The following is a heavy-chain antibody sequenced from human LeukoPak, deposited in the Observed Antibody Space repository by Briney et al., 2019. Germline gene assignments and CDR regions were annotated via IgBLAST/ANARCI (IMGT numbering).Heavy chain of an antibody. CDR2: INPNSGGT. CDR1: GYTFTGYY. V-gene: IGHV1-2*02. J-gene: IGHJ4*02. D-gene: IGHD5-18*01. CDR3: ARDLRGYSYGGFDY. Sequence: GASVKVSCKASGYTFTGYYMHWVRQAPGQGLEWMGWINPNSGGTNYAQKFQGRVTMTRDTSISTAYMELSRLRSDDTAVYYCARDLRGYSYGGFDYWGQGTLVTVSS.